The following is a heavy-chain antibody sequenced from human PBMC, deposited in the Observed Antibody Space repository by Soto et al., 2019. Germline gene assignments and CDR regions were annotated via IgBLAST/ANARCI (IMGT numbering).Heavy chain of an antibody. CDR1: GYSFTSYW. Sequence: LGESLKISCKGSGYSFTSYWISWVRQMPGKGLEWMGIIYPGNSDTRYSPSFQGQVTISADTSISTAYLEWSSLKASDTAIYYCARHVYYDVLKKNYWGQGTLVTVSS. CDR2: IYPGNSDT. CDR3: ARHVYYDVLKKNY. J-gene: IGHJ4*02. D-gene: IGHD3-9*01. V-gene: IGHV5-51*01.